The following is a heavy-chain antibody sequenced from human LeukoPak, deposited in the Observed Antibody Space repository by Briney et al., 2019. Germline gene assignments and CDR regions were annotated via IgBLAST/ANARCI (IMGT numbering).Heavy chain of an antibody. CDR2: FTTGANYT. V-gene: IGHV3-23*03. D-gene: IGHD6-13*01. CDR3: AKAQGAWYYFDS. CDR1: GFTVSSFA. J-gene: IGHJ4*02. Sequence: GGSLRLSGAASGFTVSSFAMSWVGKAPGKGLEGVSVFTTGANYTYYADSVKGRFTMTRDNSKNTIFLQLNNVRADDTAVYFCAKAQGAWYYFDSWGQGTLVTVSS.